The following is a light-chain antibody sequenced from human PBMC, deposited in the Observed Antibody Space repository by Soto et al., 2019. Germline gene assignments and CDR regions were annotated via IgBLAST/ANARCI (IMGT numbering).Light chain of an antibody. CDR1: QGIRND. J-gene: IGKJ1*01. Sequence: DIQMTQSPSSLSASVGDRVSITCRASQGIRNDLDWYQQKPAKAPERLIYAASSLQSGVPSRFSGSGSETEFPLTICSLQAEDFATYNFLPYNTAPWTFGKGNKGEIK. CDR2: AAS. CDR3: LPYNTAPWT. V-gene: IGKV1-17*01.